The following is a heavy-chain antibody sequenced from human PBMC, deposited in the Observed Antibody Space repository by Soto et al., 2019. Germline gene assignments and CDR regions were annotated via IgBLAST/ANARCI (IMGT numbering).Heavy chain of an antibody. CDR3: AKSYPPPDPGIAVAGAFDY. CDR2: ISWNSGSI. V-gene: IGHV3-9*01. J-gene: IGHJ4*02. D-gene: IGHD6-19*01. CDR1: GFTFDDYA. Sequence: PGGSLRLSCAASGFTFDDYAMHWVRQAPGKGLEWVSGISWNSGSIGYVDSVKGRFTISRDNAKNSLYLQMNSLRAEDTALYYCAKSYPPPDPGIAVAGAFDYWGQGTLVTVSS.